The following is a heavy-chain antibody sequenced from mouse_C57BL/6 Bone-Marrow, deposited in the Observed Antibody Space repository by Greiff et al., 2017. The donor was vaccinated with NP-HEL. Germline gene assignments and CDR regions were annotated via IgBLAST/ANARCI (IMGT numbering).Heavy chain of an antibody. CDR3: TRCWAPHN. Sequence: VQLQQSGAELVKPGASVKLSCTASGFTIKDDCMHWVKQRPEQGLEWIGWIDPENGDTDYDAKFQGKATIPADKSSNTAYLQLSILTSEDTAVYYCTRCWAPHNWGQGTRLTVSA. J-gene: IGHJ3*01. CDR1: GFTIKDDC. D-gene: IGHD4-1*01. CDR2: IDPENGDT. V-gene: IGHV14-4*01.